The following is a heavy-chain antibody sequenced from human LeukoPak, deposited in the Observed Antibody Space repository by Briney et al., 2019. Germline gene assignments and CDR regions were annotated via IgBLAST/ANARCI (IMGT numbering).Heavy chain of an antibody. J-gene: IGHJ4*02. Sequence: SETLSLTCAVYGGSFSGYYWSWIRQPPGKGLEWIGEINHSGSTNYNPSLKSRVTISVDTSKNQFSLKLSSVTAADTAVYYCARGLGYYDSRLSYFDYWGQGTLVTVSS. CDR3: ARGLGYYDSRLSYFDY. V-gene: IGHV4-34*01. CDR1: GGSFSGYY. D-gene: IGHD3-22*01. CDR2: INHSGST.